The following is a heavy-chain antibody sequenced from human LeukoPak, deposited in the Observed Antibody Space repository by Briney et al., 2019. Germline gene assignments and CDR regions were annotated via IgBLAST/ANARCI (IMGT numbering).Heavy chain of an antibody. CDR1: GYTFTGYY. D-gene: IGHD3-3*01. Sequence: ASVKVSCKASGYTFTGYYMHWVRQAPGQGLEWMGWINPNSGGTNYAQKFQGRVTMTRDTSISTAYMELSRLRSEDTAVYYCARESRDFWSGYYTSNWFDPWGQGTLVTVSS. CDR2: INPNSGGT. V-gene: IGHV1-2*02. CDR3: ARESRDFWSGYYTSNWFDP. J-gene: IGHJ5*02.